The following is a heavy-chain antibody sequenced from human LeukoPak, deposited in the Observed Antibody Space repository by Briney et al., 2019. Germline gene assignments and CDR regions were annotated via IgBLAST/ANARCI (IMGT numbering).Heavy chain of an antibody. CDR2: ISSSSSTI. D-gene: IGHD3-10*01. V-gene: IGHV3-48*01. CDR1: GFTFSSYS. J-gene: IGHJ4*02. Sequence: PGGSLRLSCAASGFTFSSYSMNWVRQAPGKGLEWVSYISSSSSTIYYADSVKGRFTISRDNAKNSLYLQMNSLRAEDTAVYYCARASDYYYGSGGYYWGQGTLVTVSS. CDR3: ARASDYYYGSGGYY.